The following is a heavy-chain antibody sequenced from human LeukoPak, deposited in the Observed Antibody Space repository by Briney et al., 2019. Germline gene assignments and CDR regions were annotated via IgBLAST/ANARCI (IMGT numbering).Heavy chain of an antibody. D-gene: IGHD3-22*01. V-gene: IGHV2-70*04. CDR2: IDWDDDK. Sequence: SGPALVKPTQPLTLTCTFSGFSLSTSGMRVSWIRQPPGKALEWLARIDWDDDKFYSTSLKTRLTISKDTSKNQVVLTMTNMDPVDTATYYCARLYYDSSGSRDAFDIWGQGTMVTVSS. CDR1: GFSLSTSGMR. J-gene: IGHJ3*02. CDR3: ARLYYDSSGSRDAFDI.